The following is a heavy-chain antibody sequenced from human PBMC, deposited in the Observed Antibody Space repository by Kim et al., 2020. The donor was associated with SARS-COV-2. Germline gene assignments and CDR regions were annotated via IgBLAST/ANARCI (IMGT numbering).Heavy chain of an antibody. D-gene: IGHD1-26*01. Sequence: GGSLRLSCAASGFTFRNYALHWVRQAPGKGPEWVSVISYDGSNKYYADSVKGRFTIARDNSKDTLELHMNSLRIDDTGRYYGATDLVQGRASLYFYGMDV. CDR2: ISYDGSNK. CDR3: ATDLVQGRASLYFYGMDV. V-gene: IGHV3-30-3*01. CDR1: GFTFRNYA. J-gene: IGHJ6*01.